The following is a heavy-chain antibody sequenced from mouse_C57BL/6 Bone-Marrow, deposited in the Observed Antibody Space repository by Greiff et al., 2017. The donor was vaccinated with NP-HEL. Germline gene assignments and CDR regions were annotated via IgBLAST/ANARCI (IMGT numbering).Heavy chain of an antibody. CDR2: INPSTGGT. J-gene: IGHJ3*01. V-gene: IGHV1-42*01. Sequence: VQLKESGPELVKPGASVKISCKASGYSFTGYYMNWVKQSPEKSLEWIGEINPSTGGTTYNQKFKAKATLTVDKSSSTAYMQLKSLTSEDSAVYYCARNGDYDGFAYWGQGTLVTVSA. D-gene: IGHD2-4*01. CDR1: GYSFTGYY. CDR3: ARNGDYDGFAY.